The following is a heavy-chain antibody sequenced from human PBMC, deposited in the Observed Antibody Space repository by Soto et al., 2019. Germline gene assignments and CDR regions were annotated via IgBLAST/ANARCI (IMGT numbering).Heavy chain of an antibody. V-gene: IGHV1-18*01. Sequence: QVQLVQSGAEVKKPGASVKVSCKASGYTFTSYGISWVRQATGQGLEWMGWISAYNGNTNYAQKLQGRVTMTTDTCTSTASMDLRSLRSYDPAVQYCARDPPYSSGSYAGFDPWGQGTLVTVSS. CDR1: GYTFTSYG. CDR2: ISAYNGNT. CDR3: ARDPPYSSGSYAGFDP. J-gene: IGHJ5*02. D-gene: IGHD6-19*01.